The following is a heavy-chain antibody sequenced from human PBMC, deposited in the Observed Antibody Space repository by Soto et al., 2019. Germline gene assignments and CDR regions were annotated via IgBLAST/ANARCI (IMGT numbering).Heavy chain of an antibody. J-gene: IGHJ3*02. V-gene: IGHV2-5*02. Sequence: QITLKESGPTLVKPTQTLTLTCTFSGFSLSTSGVGVGWIRQPPGKALEWLALIYWDDDKRYSPSLKSRLTITNDTCKNQVVHTMTNMDPVDTATYYCAHSTRPSDAVDIWGQGRIVTVS. CDR3: AHSTRPSDAVDI. CDR1: GFSLSTSGVG. D-gene: IGHD2-15*01. CDR2: IYWDDDK.